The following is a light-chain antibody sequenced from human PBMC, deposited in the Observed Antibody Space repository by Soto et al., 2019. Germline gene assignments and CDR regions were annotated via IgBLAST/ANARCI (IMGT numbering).Light chain of an antibody. CDR2: LGS. V-gene: IGKV2-28*01. CDR1: QSLLHSNGYNY. Sequence: EIVVTQSPLSLPVTPGEPASISCRSSQSLLHSNGYNYLDWYLQKPGHSPQLLIYLGSSRASGVPDRFSGSGSGTDFTLKISRVEAEDLGVYYCMQSLQTPLTFGGGTKVEIK. J-gene: IGKJ4*01. CDR3: MQSLQTPLT.